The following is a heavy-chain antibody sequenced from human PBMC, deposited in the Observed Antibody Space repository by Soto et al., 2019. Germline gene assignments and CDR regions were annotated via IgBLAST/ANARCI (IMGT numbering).Heavy chain of an antibody. CDR3: ARYSGYGGVAADAFDI. CDR2: IYTSGST. J-gene: IGHJ3*02. V-gene: IGHV4-4*07. CDR1: GGSISSYY. D-gene: IGHD5-12*01. Sequence: SETLSLTCTVSGGSISSYYWSWIRQPAGKGLEWIGRIYTSGSTNYNPSLKSRVTMSVDTSKNQFSLKLSSVTAADTAVYYCARYSGYGGVAADAFDIWGQGTMVTVSS.